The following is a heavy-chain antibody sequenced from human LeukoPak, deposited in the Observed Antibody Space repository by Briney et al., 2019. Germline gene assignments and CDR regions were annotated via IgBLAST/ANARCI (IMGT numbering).Heavy chain of an antibody. J-gene: IGHJ3*02. V-gene: IGHV4-38-2*02. CDR1: GYSIYSGYY. Sequence: PSETLSRTCIVSGYSIYSGYYWGWVRQPPGKGLEWIGSIYHSGSTYYNPSLKSRVTISVDTSKNQFSLKLSSVTAEDTAVYYCARDGGARGYSFIRGQNAFDIWGQGTMVTDSS. CDR2: IYHSGST. CDR3: ARDGGARGYSFIRGQNAFDI. D-gene: IGHD5-18*01.